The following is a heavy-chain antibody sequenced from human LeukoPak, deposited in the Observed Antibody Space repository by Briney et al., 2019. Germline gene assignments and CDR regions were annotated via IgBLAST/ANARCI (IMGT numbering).Heavy chain of an antibody. CDR1: GGSISSYY. J-gene: IGHJ4*02. Sequence: SETLSLTCTVSGGSISSYYWSWIRQPPGKGLEWIGYIYYSGSTNYNPSLKSRATISVDTSKNQFSLKVSSVTAADTAVYYCARTYSSSSYVDYWGQGTLVTVSS. D-gene: IGHD6-6*01. CDR3: ARTYSSSSYVDY. V-gene: IGHV4-59*01. CDR2: IYYSGST.